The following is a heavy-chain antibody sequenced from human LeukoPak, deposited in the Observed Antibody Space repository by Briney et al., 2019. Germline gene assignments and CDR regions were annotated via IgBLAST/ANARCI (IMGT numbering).Heavy chain of an antibody. V-gene: IGHV1-24*01. CDR2: FDSEEGQI. CDR1: GHTINELS. CDR3: AIGNILVGATYRAFDM. D-gene: IGHD1-26*01. J-gene: IGHJ3*02. Sequence: GASVKVSCNVSGHTINELSMHWVRLSPGNGLEWMGGFDSEEGQIVYAQTFQGRVSMTEDTSTDTAYMELRSLRSEDTAVYYCAIGNILVGATYRAFDMWGQGTMVTVSS.